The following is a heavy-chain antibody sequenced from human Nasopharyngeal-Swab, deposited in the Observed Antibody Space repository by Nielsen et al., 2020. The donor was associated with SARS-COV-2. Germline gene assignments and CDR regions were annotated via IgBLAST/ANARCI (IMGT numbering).Heavy chain of an antibody. CDR3: ARDGLLGYCTNGVCPNYYYGMDV. D-gene: IGHD2-8*01. CDR2: IIPIFGTA. J-gene: IGHJ6*02. V-gene: IGHV1-69*13. CDR1: GGTFSSYA. Sequence: SVKVSCKASGGTFSSYAISWVRQAPGQGLEWMGGIIPIFGTANYAQKFQGRVTITADESTSTAYMELSSLRPEDTAVYYCARDGLLGYCTNGVCPNYYYGMDVWGQGTTVTVSS.